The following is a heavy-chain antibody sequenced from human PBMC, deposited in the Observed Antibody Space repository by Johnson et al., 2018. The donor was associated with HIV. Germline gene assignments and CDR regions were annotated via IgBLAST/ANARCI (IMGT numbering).Heavy chain of an antibody. CDR1: GLTFSRYW. J-gene: IGHJ3*01. CDR2: IKQEGREK. Sequence: VQLVESGGGEVQPGRSLRLSGAAPGLTFSRYWMSWVLQAPGKGLEWVANIKQEGREKYYVDSLKGRFTISRDNSKNTLYLQMNSLTIEDTAVFYCAKTRMGGILDAFDLCCQVTMVIV. CDR3: AKTRMGGILDAFDL. D-gene: IGHD3-10*01. V-gene: IGHV3-7*02.